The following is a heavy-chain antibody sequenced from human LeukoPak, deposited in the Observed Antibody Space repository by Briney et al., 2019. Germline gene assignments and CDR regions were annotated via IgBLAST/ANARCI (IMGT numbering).Heavy chain of an antibody. CDR3: ARFSDVLTRADY. V-gene: IGHV1-18*01. D-gene: IGHD3-9*01. J-gene: IGHJ4*02. CDR2: ISTYNGHT. Sequence: ASVKVSCKASGYTFTSYGITWVRQAPGQGLEWMGWISTYNGHTNYAQNLQGRVTMTTDTSTSTAYMELRSLRSDDTAVYYCARFSDVLTRADYWGQGTLVTVSS. CDR1: GYTFTSYG.